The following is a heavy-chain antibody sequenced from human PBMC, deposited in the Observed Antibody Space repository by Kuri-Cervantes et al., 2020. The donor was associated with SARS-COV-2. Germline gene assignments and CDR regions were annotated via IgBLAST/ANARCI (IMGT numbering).Heavy chain of an antibody. CDR1: GDSISNTNYY. V-gene: IGHV4-39*01. Sequence: GSLRLSCTVSGDSISNTNYYWGWIRQPPGKGLEWIGSVSYSGSAYYNPSLKSRVTISVDTSKNQFSLKLSSVTAADTAVYYCARHSGGGDDAFDIWGQGTMVTVSS. J-gene: IGHJ3*02. CDR3: ARHSGGGDDAFDI. D-gene: IGHD2-21*01. CDR2: VSYSGSA.